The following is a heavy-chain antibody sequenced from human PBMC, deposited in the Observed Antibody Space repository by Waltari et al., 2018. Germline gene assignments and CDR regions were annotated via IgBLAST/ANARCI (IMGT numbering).Heavy chain of an antibody. D-gene: IGHD3-9*01. CDR3: ARDEARYYDIMTGGGYYGLDV. V-gene: IGHV4-59*12. CDR1: GGSISSYY. J-gene: IGHJ6*02. Sequence: QVQLQESGPGLVKPSETLSLTCTVSGGSISSYYWSWIRQPPGKGLEWIGYIYYSGSTNYNPSPKGRVTISVDTSKNQFSLRLSSVTAADTAVYYGARDEARYYDIMTGGGYYGLDVWGQGTTVTVSS. CDR2: IYYSGST.